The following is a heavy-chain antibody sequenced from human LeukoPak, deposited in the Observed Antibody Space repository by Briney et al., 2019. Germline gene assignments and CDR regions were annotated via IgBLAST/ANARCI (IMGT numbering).Heavy chain of an antibody. CDR2: ISDDGRNK. V-gene: IGHV3-30*18. J-gene: IGHJ2*01. D-gene: IGHD5-18*01. CDR3: AKDADTATIIYWYFDL. CDR1: GFSFRNYG. Sequence: GGSLRLSCAASGFSFRNYGMHWVRQAPGKGLEWVAVISDDGRNKYYADSVRGRFTISRDNSKNMLYLQMNNLRPEDTAVYHCAKDADTATIIYWYFDLWGRGTQVTVSS.